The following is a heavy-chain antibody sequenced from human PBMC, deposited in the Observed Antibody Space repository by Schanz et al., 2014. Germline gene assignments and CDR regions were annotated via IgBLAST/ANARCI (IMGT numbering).Heavy chain of an antibody. D-gene: IGHD3-10*01. CDR3: ARPSDSSGYMDG. V-gene: IGHV3-20*04. CDR1: RFAFSNCG. CDR2: INWSDGST. Sequence: EVQLVESGGGVVRPGGSLRLSCAASRFAFSNCGMHWVRQAPGKGLEWVSAINWSDGSTGYADSVKGRFTISRDNGKNSRYLQRSSLRGEDTAVYYCARPSDSSGYMDGGGRGATVTGAS. J-gene: IGHJ6*03.